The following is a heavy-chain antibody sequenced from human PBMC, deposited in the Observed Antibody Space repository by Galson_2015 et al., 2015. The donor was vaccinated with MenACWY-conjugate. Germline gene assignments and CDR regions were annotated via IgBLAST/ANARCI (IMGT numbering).Heavy chain of an antibody. J-gene: IGHJ4*02. Sequence: SLRLSCAASGFTFSSYGMHWVRQAPGKGLEWVSRINRDGRSTSYADFVKGRFTVSRDSAKKTLYLEMTSLRVEDTAVYYCGRPHSTSLYCVDYWGRGTLVTVSS. CDR1: GFTFSSYG. D-gene: IGHD2-2*01. V-gene: IGHV3-74*01. CDR3: GRPHSTSLYCVDY. CDR2: INRDGRST.